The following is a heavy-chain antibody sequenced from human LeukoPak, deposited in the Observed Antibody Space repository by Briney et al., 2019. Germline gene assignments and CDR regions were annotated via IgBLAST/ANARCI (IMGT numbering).Heavy chain of an antibody. Sequence: GGPVTLSCSAAEFTFITFGGSCVPKSQGRAREGVSSISGNSEYIYYADSLKGRFTISRDNGKNSLYLQMNSLRAEDTAVYYCAGDRGGYDPIDYWGQGSLVTVSS. J-gene: IGHJ4*02. CDR2: ISGNSEYI. CDR1: EFTFITFG. V-gene: IGHV3-21*01. D-gene: IGHD5-12*01. CDR3: AGDRGGYDPIDY.